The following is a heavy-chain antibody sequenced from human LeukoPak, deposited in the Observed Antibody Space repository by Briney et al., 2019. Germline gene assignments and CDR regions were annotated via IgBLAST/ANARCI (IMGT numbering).Heavy chain of an antibody. D-gene: IGHD3-9*01. CDR3: ARTHYDILTGYQEGDFDY. J-gene: IGHJ4*02. Sequence: SVKVSCKASEGTFSSYAISGVRQAPGQGLEWMGRIIPIFGTANYAQKFQGRVTITTDESTSTAYMELSSLRSEDTAVYYCARTHYDILTGYQEGDFDYWGQGTLVTVSS. CDR1: EGTFSSYA. CDR2: IIPIFGTA. V-gene: IGHV1-69*05.